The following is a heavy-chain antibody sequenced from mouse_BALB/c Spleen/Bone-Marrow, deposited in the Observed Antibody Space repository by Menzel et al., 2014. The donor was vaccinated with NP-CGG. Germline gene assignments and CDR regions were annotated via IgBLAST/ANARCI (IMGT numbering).Heavy chain of an antibody. D-gene: IGHD3-2*01. CDR3: ARSTGAMDY. Sequence: QVQLKQSGAELAKPGASVKMSCKAFGYTFTTYWMHWVKQRPGQGLEWIGFINPTTGYTECNQNFKDKASLTADKSSSTAYMQLSSLTSEDSAVYYCARSTGAMDYWGQGTSVTVSS. CDR2: INPTTGYT. CDR1: GYTFTTYW. J-gene: IGHJ4*01. V-gene: IGHV1-7*01.